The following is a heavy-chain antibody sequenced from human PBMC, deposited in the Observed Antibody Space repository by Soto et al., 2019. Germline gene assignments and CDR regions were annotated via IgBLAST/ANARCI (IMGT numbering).Heavy chain of an antibody. CDR2: ITNSGDDA. D-gene: IGHD2-15*01. CDR3: AKGTAPWCSGVSCCPFDR. Sequence: EVQLLESGGELVQPGGSLRLSCVASGFTFSSYAMTWVRQAPGRGLECVSVITNSGDDAHYINSVKGRFTNSRDNSKNTLFLQMDSLRVEDTAVYYCAKGTAPWCSGVSCCPFDRWGQGTLVTVSS. V-gene: IGHV3-23*05. CDR1: GFTFSSYA. J-gene: IGHJ4*02.